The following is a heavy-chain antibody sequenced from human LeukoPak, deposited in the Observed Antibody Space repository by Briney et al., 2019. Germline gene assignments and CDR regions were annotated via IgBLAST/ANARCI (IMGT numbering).Heavy chain of an antibody. Sequence: ASVKVSCKASGYTFTSYAVHWVRQAPGQRLEWMGWINAGNGNTKYSQKFQGRVTITRDTSASTAYMELSSLRSDDTAVYYCAREESGGSCYDYWGQGTLVTVSS. J-gene: IGHJ4*02. CDR1: GYTFTSYA. V-gene: IGHV1-3*01. D-gene: IGHD2-15*01. CDR3: AREESGGSCYDY. CDR2: INAGNGNT.